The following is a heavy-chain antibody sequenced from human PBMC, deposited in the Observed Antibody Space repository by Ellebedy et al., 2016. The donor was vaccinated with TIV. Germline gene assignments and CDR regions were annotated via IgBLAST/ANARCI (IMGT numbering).Heavy chain of an antibody. CDR1: GFTFSSFT. D-gene: IGHD3-10*01. CDR2: MSYDGSQK. CDR3: ARDSGGEYYYGSGSHAGFDY. V-gene: IGHV3-30*04. J-gene: IGHJ4*02. Sequence: PGGSLRLSCAASGFTFSSFTIHWVRQAPGKGLEWVAVMSYDGSQKYYAASVKGRFTISRDNSRDTLYLQMNSLGAEDTAVYFCARDSGGEYYYGSGSHAGFDYWGQGTLVTVSP.